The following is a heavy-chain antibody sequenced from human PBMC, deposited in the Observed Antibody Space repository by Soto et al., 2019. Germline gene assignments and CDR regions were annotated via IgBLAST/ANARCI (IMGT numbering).Heavy chain of an antibody. V-gene: IGHV3-23*01. J-gene: IGHJ3*02. D-gene: IGHD6-13*01. CDR3: AQDAGYSSRGRDAFDI. Sequence: EGQLLASGGGLVQPVGSLRLSCAAYGFTFSSYAMSWVRQAPGKGLEWVTAIRVSGGSTYYADSVKGRFTIARDNSKNKRSLQMNSLRAEDTAVYYCAQDAGYSSRGRDAFDIWGQGTMVTVSS. CDR2: IRVSGGST. CDR1: GFTFSSYA.